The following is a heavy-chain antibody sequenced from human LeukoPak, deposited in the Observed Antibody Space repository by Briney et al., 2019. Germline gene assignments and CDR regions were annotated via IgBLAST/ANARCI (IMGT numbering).Heavy chain of an antibody. D-gene: IGHD6-13*01. J-gene: IGHJ4*02. CDR2: IKHDGSEK. Sequence: PGGSLRLSCAVSGFSVSGYWMTWVRQAPGKGLEWVVNIKHDGSEKNYVDSVKGRFTISRDNAENSLFLQMNSLRVEDTAVYYCAREWQGGIAAAGTRIEGDYWGQGTLVAVSS. V-gene: IGHV3-7*01. CDR1: GFSVSGYW. CDR3: AREWQGGIAAAGTRIEGDY.